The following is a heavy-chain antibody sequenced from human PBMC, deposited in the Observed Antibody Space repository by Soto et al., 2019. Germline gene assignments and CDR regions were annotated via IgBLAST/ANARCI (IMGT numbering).Heavy chain of an antibody. D-gene: IGHD5-18*01. V-gene: IGHV1-18*04. CDR1: GYTFTSYG. Sequence: QVQLVQSGAEVKKPGASVKVSCKASGYTFTSYGISWVRQAPGQGLEWMGWISAYNGNTNYAQKLQGRVTMTTDTSTSTAYMELRSLRSDDTAVYYCARSNTAMAEGYYYYYGMDVWGQGTTVTVSS. J-gene: IGHJ6*02. CDR3: ARSNTAMAEGYYYYYGMDV. CDR2: ISAYNGNT.